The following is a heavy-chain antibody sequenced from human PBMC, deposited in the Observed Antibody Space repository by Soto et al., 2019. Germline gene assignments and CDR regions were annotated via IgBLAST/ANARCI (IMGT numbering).Heavy chain of an antibody. Sequence: GGSRRRSWAASGFTFSSYAMSWGRQAPGKGLEWVSAISGSGGSTYYADSVKGRFTISRDNSKNTLYLQMNSLRAEDTAVYYCAKRDPYYDSSVDYWGQGTLVTVSS. CDR3: AKRDPYYDSSVDY. V-gene: IGHV3-23*01. J-gene: IGHJ4*02. D-gene: IGHD3-22*01. CDR1: GFTFSSYA. CDR2: ISGSGGST.